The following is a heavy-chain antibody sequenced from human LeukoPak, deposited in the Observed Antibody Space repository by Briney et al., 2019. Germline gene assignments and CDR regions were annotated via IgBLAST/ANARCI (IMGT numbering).Heavy chain of an antibody. J-gene: IGHJ6*04. Sequence: WGSLSLSCAASGFTFSSYGMNWVRQAPGKGLEWVSAISGSGGTTYYADSVKGRFTISRDNAKNSLYLQMNSLRAEDTAVYYCAELGITMIGGVWGKGTTVTISS. CDR1: GFTFSSYG. V-gene: IGHV3-23*01. CDR2: ISGSGGTT. CDR3: AELGITMIGGV. D-gene: IGHD3-10*02.